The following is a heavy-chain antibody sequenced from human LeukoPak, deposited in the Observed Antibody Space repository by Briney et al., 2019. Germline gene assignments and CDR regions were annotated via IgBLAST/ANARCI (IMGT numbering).Heavy chain of an antibody. CDR2: MSASSGNT. CDR1: GYTFTNYD. J-gene: IGHJ4*02. CDR3: VRTPPKGDIDY. V-gene: IGHV1-8*01. D-gene: IGHD2-21*02. Sequence: ASVKVSCKASGYTFTNYDINWVRQATGQGLEWLGWMSASSGNTGYAQKFQGRVSMTRATSISTVYLELSSLTFEDTAVYYCVRTPPKGDIDYWGQGTLVTVSS.